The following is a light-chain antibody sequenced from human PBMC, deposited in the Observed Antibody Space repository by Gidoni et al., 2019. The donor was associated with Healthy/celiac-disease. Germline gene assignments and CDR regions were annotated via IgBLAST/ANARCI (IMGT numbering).Light chain of an antibody. J-gene: IGLJ3*02. V-gene: IGLV3-19*01. CDR3: NSRDSSGNQV. Sequence: SSELTQDPAVSVALGQTVRITCQGDSLRSYYASWYQQKPGQAPVLVIDGKNNRPLGIPDRFSGSSSGNTASLTITGAQAEDEADYYCNSRDSSGNQVFGGGTKLTVL. CDR2: GKN. CDR1: SLRSYY.